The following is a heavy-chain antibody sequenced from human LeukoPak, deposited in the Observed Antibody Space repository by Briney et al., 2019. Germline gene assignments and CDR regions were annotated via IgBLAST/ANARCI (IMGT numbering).Heavy chain of an antibody. CDR3: ARAWGPDYDFWSGSSGGAFDI. V-gene: IGHV4-34*01. CDR1: GGSFSGYY. J-gene: IGHJ3*02. Sequence: SETLSLTCAVYGGSFSGYYWSWIRQPPGKGLEWIGEINHSGSTNYNPSLKSRVTISVDTSKNQFSLKLSSVTAADTAVYYCARAWGPDYDFWSGSSGGAFDIWGQGTMVTVSS. CDR2: INHSGST. D-gene: IGHD3-3*01.